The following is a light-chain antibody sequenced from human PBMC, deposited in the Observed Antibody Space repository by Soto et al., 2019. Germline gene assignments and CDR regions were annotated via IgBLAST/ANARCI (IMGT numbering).Light chain of an antibody. CDR2: KVS. J-gene: IGKJ5*01. CDR3: MQGTHWPPIT. V-gene: IGKV2-30*02. Sequence: DVVVTQSQLSLPVTLGQPASISCRSNQSLVHSDGIAYFSWFQQRPGRSPRRLIYKVSNRDSGVPARFSGSGSGTDFTLKISRVEAEDVGVYYCMQGTHWPPITFGQGTLLEIK. CDR1: QSLVHSDGIAY.